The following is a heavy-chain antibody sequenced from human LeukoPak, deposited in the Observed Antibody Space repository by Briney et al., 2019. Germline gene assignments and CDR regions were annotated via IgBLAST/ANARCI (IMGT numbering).Heavy chain of an antibody. Sequence: SETLSLTCTVSGGSISSYYWNWIRQPAGKGLEWIGRIYTSGSTNYNPSLKSRVTMSVDTSKNQFSLKLSSVTAADTAVYYCAREAIAAAANWFDPWGQGTLVTVSS. D-gene: IGHD6-13*01. J-gene: IGHJ5*02. V-gene: IGHV4-4*07. CDR2: IYTSGST. CDR1: GGSISSYY. CDR3: AREAIAAAANWFDP.